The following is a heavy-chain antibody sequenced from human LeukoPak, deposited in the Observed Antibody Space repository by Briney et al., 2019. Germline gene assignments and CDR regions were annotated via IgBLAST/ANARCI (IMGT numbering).Heavy chain of an antibody. CDR2: RQPGNVS. CDR3: ALERDYDTYFDY. CDR1: GFTASTHH. J-gene: IGHJ4*02. V-gene: IGHV3-53*01. D-gene: IGHD3-22*01. Sequence: PGGSLRLSCAVSGFTASTHHMAWVRQAPGKGLEWVSVRQPGNVSYYADSVTGRFTTSTDSSKNTLFLQMRDLRAEDTALYYCALERDYDTYFDYWGQGTLVIVSS.